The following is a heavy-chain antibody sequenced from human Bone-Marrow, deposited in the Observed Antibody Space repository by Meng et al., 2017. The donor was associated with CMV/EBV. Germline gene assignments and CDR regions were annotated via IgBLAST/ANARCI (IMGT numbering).Heavy chain of an antibody. D-gene: IGHD5-18*01. CDR3: ARDDTPYGYSFSSIDY. V-gene: IGHV3-7*01. CDR2: IKEDGSEK. Sequence: GGSLRLSCAASGFTFSASWMSWVRQAPGKGLEWVANIKEDGSEKYYVDSVKGRFTISRDNSKSTLYLQMHSLRAEDTAVYYCARDDTPYGYSFSSIDYWGQGTLVTVSS. J-gene: IGHJ4*02. CDR1: GFTFSASW.